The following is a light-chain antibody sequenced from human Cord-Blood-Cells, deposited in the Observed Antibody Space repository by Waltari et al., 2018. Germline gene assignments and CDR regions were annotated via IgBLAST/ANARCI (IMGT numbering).Light chain of an antibody. V-gene: IGLV3-1*01. CDR2: QDS. J-gene: IGLJ2*01. CDR1: QFGHKY. CDR3: QAWDSSTGV. Sequence: SYELTQPPSVSVSPGQTASITCSGGQFGHKYACWYQQKPGQSPVLVIYQDSKRPSGIPERFSGSNSGNTATLTISGTQAMDEADYYCQAWDSSTGVFGGGTKLTVL.